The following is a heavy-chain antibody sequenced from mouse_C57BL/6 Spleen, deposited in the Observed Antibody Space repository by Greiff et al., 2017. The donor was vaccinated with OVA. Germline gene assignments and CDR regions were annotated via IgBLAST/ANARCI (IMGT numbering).Heavy chain of an antibody. CDR1: GYTFTDYN. CDR2: INPNNGGT. J-gene: IGHJ2*01. CDR3: ARFGNWYYFDY. Sequence: EVQLVESGPELVKPGASVKIPCKASGYTFTDYNMDWVKQSHGKSLEWIGDINPNNGGTIYNQKFKGKATLTVDKSSSTAYMELRSLTSEDTAVYYCARFGNWYYFDYWGQGTTLTVSS. D-gene: IGHD2-1*01. V-gene: IGHV1-18*01.